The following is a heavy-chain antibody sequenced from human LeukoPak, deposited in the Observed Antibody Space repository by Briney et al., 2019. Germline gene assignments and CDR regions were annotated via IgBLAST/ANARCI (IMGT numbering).Heavy chain of an antibody. D-gene: IGHD5-12*01. J-gene: IGHJ6*03. CDR2: IIPIFGTA. CDR1: GGTFSSYA. CDR3: ASGGYDWDYYYYMDV. V-gene: IGHV1-69*05. Sequence: SVKVSCMASGGTFSSYAISWVRQAPGQGLEWMGGIIPIFGTANYAQKFQGRVTITTDESTSTAYMELSSLRSEDTAVYYCASGGYDWDYYYYMDVWGKGTTVTVSS.